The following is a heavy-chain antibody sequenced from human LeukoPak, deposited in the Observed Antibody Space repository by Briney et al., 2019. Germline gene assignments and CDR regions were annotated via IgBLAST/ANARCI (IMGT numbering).Heavy chain of an antibody. V-gene: IGHV3-7*03. J-gene: IGHJ3*01. CDR3: ARDSSPYCGDDCYFDAFDL. CDR2: INRDGSKN. CDR1: EFTFGSYW. D-gene: IGHD2-21*02. Sequence: GGSLRLSCAASEFTFGSYWMTWVRQAQGKGLKGVTNINRDGSKNHFMDSVKGRFTISRDNAKNFLYLQMNSLRAEDTAVYFCARDSSPYCGDDCYFDAFDLWGQGTMVTVSS.